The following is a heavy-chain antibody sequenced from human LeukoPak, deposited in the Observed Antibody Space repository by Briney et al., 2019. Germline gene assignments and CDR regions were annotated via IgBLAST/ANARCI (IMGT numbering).Heavy chain of an antibody. CDR2: ISGSGGST. D-gene: IGHD3-16*01. V-gene: IGHV3-23*01. Sequence: GGSLRLSCAASGFTFSSYAMSWVRQAPGKGLEWVSAISGSGGSTYYADSVKGRFTISRDNSKNTLYLQMNSLRAEDAAVYYCAKDEVGPYYYGMDVWGQGTTVTVSS. CDR1: GFTFSSYA. CDR3: AKDEVGPYYYGMDV. J-gene: IGHJ6*02.